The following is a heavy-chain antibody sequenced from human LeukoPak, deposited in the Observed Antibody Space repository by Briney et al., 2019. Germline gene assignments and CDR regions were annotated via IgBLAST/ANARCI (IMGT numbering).Heavy chain of an antibody. Sequence: GGSLRLSCAASGFAFSSYWMSWVRQAPGKGLEWVSAISGSGGSTYYADSVKGRFTISRDNSKNTLYLQMNSLRAEDTAVYYCAKDSSDWLLVGWGQGTLVTVSS. D-gene: IGHD3-9*01. CDR2: ISGSGGST. V-gene: IGHV3-23*01. CDR3: AKDSSDWLLVG. J-gene: IGHJ4*02. CDR1: GFAFSSYW.